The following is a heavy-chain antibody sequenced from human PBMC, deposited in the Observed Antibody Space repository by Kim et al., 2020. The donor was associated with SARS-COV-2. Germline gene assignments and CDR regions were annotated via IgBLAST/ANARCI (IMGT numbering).Heavy chain of an antibody. CDR3: VTTPRRVSIGCAVHV. V-gene: IGHV4-34*10. J-gene: IGHJ6*02. Sequence: SETLSLTCAVHGASISNNYWSWIRQPAGKGLEWIGGINNSGSVNYNPSLQSRLTISLDTPKNQISLNLTSVTAADTAIYYCVTTPRRVSIGCAVHVWG. CDR2: INNSGSV. D-gene: IGHD1-1*01. CDR1: GASISNNY.